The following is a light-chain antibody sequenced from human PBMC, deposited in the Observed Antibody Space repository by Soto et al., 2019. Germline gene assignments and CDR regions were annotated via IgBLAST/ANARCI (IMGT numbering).Light chain of an antibody. J-gene: IGKJ1*01. Sequence: DIQMTQSPSTQSASVGDRVTITCRASQSISSWLAWYQQKPGKAPKLLIYDASSLESGVPSRFSGSGSGTEFTLTISSLQPDDFATYYCQQYNSYVTFGQGTKVEIK. CDR1: QSISSW. CDR2: DAS. CDR3: QQYNSYVT. V-gene: IGKV1-5*01.